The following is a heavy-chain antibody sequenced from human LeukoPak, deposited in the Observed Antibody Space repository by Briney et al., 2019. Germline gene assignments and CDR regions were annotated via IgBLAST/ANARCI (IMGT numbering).Heavy chain of an antibody. D-gene: IGHD2-2*01. CDR2: ISSSSSTI. CDR3: ARGGYCSSTSCFQPENNWFDP. V-gene: IGHV3-48*02. CDR1: GFTFSSYS. J-gene: IGHJ5*02. Sequence: GGSLRLSCAASGFTFSSYSMNWVRQAPGKGLEWVSYISSSSSTIYYADSVKGRFTISRDNAKDSLYLQMNSLRDEDTAVYYCARGGYCSSTSCFQPENNWFDPWGQGTLVTVSS.